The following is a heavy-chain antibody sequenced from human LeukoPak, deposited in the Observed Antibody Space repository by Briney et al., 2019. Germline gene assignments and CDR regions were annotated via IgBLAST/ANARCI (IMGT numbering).Heavy chain of an antibody. CDR2: ISWNSGSI. V-gene: IGHV3-9*01. D-gene: IGHD3-10*01. CDR3: AKEGSMVRGANWFDP. J-gene: IGHJ5*02. CDR1: GFTFDDYA. Sequence: PGRSLRLSCAASGFTFDDYAMHWVRQAPGKGLEWVSGISWNSGSIGYADSVKGRFTISRDNAKNSLYLQMNSLRAEDTALYYCAKEGSMVRGANWFDPWGQGTLVTVSS.